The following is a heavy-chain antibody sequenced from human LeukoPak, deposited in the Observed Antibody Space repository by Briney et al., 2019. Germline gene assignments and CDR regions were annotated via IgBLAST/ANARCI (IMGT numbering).Heavy chain of an antibody. CDR1: GGSISSYY. V-gene: IGHV4-59*08. CDR2: IYYGGST. CDR3: AREAVAGAFFDL. J-gene: IGHJ2*01. D-gene: IGHD6-19*01. Sequence: SETLSLTCTVSGGSISSYYWSWIRQPPGKGLEWIWYIYYGGSTNYNPSLKSRVTISVDTSKNQFYLKLSSVTAADTAVYYCAREAVAGAFFDLWGGGTLVSVSS.